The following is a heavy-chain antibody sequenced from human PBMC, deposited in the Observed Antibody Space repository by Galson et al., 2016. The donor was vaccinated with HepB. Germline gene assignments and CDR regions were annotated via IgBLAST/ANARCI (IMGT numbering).Heavy chain of an antibody. Sequence: SVKVSCKASGYTFNTYNMHWVRQAPGQGLEWMGIIKPSGGNTIYAQTFQDRITMTRDTSTSTVYMELISLRYVDTAVYYCARELDHSFYFDYWGQGTLLTVSA. D-gene: IGHD1-14*01. CDR1: GYTFNTYN. CDR2: IKPSGGNT. V-gene: IGHV1-46*02. CDR3: ARELDHSFYFDY. J-gene: IGHJ4*02.